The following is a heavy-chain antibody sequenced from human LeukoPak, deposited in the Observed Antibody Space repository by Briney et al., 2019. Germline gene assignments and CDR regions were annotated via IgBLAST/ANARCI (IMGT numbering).Heavy chain of an antibody. V-gene: IGHV5-51*01. Sequence: PGASLQISCKGSGYSFTSYWIGWVRRMPGKGLEWMGSIYPGDSDTRYSPSFQGQVTISADKSITTAYLQWSSLKASDTAMYYCARGSVSSGWTNYYYMDVWGKGTAVTISS. J-gene: IGHJ6*03. CDR2: IYPGDSDT. CDR3: ARGSVSSGWTNYYYMDV. D-gene: IGHD6-19*01. CDR1: GYSFTSYW.